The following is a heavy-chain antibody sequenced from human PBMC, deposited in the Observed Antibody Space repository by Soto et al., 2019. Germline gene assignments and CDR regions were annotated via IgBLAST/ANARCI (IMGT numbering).Heavy chain of an antibody. CDR2: IYYRGST. V-gene: IGHV4-59*01. CDR1: GGSISSYY. D-gene: IGHD1-1*01. J-gene: IGHJ4*02. Sequence: SETLSLTCTVSGGSISSYYWSWIRQPPGKGLEWIGYIYYRGSTNYNPSLKSRVTISVDTSKNQFSLKLSSVTAADTAVYYCARWNDLPLFYSYFDYWGQGTLVTVSS. CDR3: ARWNDLPLFYSYFDY.